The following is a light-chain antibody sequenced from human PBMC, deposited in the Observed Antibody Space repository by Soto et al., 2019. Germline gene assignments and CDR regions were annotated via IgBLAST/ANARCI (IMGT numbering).Light chain of an antibody. CDR1: QTISGY. CDR2: AAS. CDR3: QQSYSAPPLT. V-gene: IGKV1-39*01. Sequence: DIQMTQSPSSLSASVGDRVTISCRASQTISGYLNWYQQKPGKAPILLISAASSLQSGVPSRFSGSGSGTEFTLTISSLQPEDLATYYCQQSYSAPPLTFGGGTKVELK. J-gene: IGKJ4*01.